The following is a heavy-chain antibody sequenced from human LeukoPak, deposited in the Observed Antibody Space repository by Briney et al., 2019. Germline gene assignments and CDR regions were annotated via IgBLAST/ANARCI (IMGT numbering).Heavy chain of an antibody. CDR2: IFYSGKT. CDR1: NGSMTSDSYY. D-gene: IGHD2-2*03. CDR3: ARLWIVATWFDA. V-gene: IGHV4-39*02. Sequence: SETLSLTCTVSNGSMTSDSYYWAWVRQPPGKGLEWIGTIFYSGKTYYSASLKSRVTVSLDTSKKNFSLRLSSVTAADTAVYYCARLWIVATWFDAWGQGTLVTVSS. J-gene: IGHJ5*02.